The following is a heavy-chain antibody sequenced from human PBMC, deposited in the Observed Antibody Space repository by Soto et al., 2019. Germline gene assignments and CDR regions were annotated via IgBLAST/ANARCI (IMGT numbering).Heavy chain of an antibody. D-gene: IGHD3-22*01. CDR3: ARLLYDSRGYYYFDY. V-gene: IGHV4-38-2*01. CDR2: IHHSGST. J-gene: IGHJ4*02. Sequence: PSETLSLTCDVSGYSISSGYYWGWIRQPPGKGLEWIGSIHHSGSTYNNPSLKSRITMSVDTTKNHFSLNLRSVTAADTAVYYCARLLYDSRGYYYFDYWGQGTLVTVSA. CDR1: GYSISSGYY.